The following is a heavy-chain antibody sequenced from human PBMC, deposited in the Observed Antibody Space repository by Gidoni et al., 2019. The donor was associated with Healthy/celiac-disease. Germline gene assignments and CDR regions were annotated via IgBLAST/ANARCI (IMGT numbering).Heavy chain of an antibody. CDR2: IWYDGSNK. V-gene: IGHV3-33*01. J-gene: IGHJ3*02. CDR3: AREGYDSSRDAFDI. D-gene: IGHD3-22*01. Sequence: QVQLVESGGGVVQPGRSLRLSCAASGFTFSSYGMHWVRQAPGKGLEWVAVIWYDGSNKYYAASVKGRLTISRDNSTNTLYLQMNSLRAEDTAVYYCAREGYDSSRDAFDIWGQGTMVTVSS. CDR1: GFTFSSYG.